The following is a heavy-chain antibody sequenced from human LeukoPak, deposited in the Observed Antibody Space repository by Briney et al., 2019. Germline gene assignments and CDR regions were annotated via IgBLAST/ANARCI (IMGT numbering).Heavy chain of an antibody. V-gene: IGHV3-48*01. Sequence: GGSLRLSCAASGFTFSSYSMNWVRQAPGRGLEWVSYISSSSSTIYYADSVKGRFTISRDNAKNSLYLQMNSLRAEDTAVYYCARDLRYCSSTSCYVFDYWGQGTLVTVSS. J-gene: IGHJ4*02. D-gene: IGHD2-2*01. CDR3: ARDLRYCSSTSCYVFDY. CDR2: ISSSSSTI. CDR1: GFTFSSYS.